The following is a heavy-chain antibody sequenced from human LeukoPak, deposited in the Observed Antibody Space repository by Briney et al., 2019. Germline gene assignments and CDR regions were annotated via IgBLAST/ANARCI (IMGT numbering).Heavy chain of an antibody. Sequence: SVKVSCKASGGTFSSYAISWVRQAAGQGREWMGGIIPIFGTANYAQKFQGRVTITADKSTSTAYMELSSLRSDDTAVYYCARGRKVRGVIIPDYWGQGTLVTVSS. J-gene: IGHJ4*02. CDR3: ARGRKVRGVIIPDY. D-gene: IGHD3-10*01. V-gene: IGHV1-69*06. CDR1: GGTFSSYA. CDR2: IIPIFGTA.